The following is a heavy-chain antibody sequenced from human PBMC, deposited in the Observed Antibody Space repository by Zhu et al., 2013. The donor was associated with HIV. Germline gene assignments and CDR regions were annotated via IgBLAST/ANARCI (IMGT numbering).Heavy chain of an antibody. CDR3: ARDYTVVTRSSGWFDP. Sequence: QVQLVQSGAEVKKPGSSVKVSCKASGGTFSSYTISWVRQAPGQGLEWMGRIIPILGIANYAQKFQGRVTITADKSTSTAYMELSSLRSEDTAVYYCARDYTVVTRSSGWFDPWGQGTLVTVSS. J-gene: IGHJ5*02. D-gene: IGHD2-21*02. V-gene: IGHV1-69*08. CDR1: GGTFSSYT. CDR2: IIPILGIA.